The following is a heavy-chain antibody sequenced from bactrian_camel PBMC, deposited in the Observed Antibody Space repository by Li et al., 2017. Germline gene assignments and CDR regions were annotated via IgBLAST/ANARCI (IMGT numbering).Heavy chain of an antibody. D-gene: IGHD6*01. V-gene: IGHV3S10*01. CDR1: GDTYTWSC. CDR3: AANRLGSSWCLARRPNDNI. Sequence: DVQLVESGGGSVQAGGSLRLSCASGDTYTWSCLGWFRRAPGKEHEGVASIARDGRTTYAASVKGRFTISKDNAKNNLYLQMNSLQPEDTDMYYCAANRLGSSWCLARRPNDNIWGQGTQVTVS. CDR2: IARDGRT. J-gene: IGHJ4*01.